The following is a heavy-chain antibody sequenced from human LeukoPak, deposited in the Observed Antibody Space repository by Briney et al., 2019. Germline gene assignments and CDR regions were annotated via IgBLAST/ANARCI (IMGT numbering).Heavy chain of an antibody. J-gene: IGHJ5*02. CDR2: IKQDGSEK. Sequence: PGGSLRLSCAASGFTFSSHWMSWVRQAPGKGLEWVANIKQDGSEKYHVDSVRGRFTISRDNAKNSLYLLMNSLRAEDTAVYFCARDIVVLAASTHWFNPWGQGTLVTVSS. CDR1: GFTFSSHW. V-gene: IGHV3-7*01. D-gene: IGHD2-2*01. CDR3: ARDIVVLAASTHWFNP.